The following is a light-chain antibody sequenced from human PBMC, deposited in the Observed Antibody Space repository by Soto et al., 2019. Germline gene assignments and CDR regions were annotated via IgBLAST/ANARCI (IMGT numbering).Light chain of an antibody. Sequence: DIQMTQSPSSLSASVGDRVSITCRASQSISSWLAWYQQKPGKAPKLLMFHTFSVESGVPARFSGSRSGTEFTVTSNSLQPDDYATYYCQQYNSYSPLTFGGGTKVEIK. CDR1: QSISSW. CDR2: HTF. CDR3: QQYNSYSPLT. V-gene: IGKV1-5*01. J-gene: IGKJ4*01.